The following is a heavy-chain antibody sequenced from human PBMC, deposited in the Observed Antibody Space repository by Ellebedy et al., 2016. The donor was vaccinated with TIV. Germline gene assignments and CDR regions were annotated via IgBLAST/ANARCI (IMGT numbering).Heavy chain of an antibody. CDR1: GFTFSAYG. J-gene: IGHJ4*02. CDR3: ATGPSAISRY. V-gene: IGHV3-30*02. CDR2: IRYDASNQ. Sequence: GESLKISCVASGFTFSAYGMHWVRQAPGKGLEWVAFIRYDASNQYYADFVKGRFTISRDNSKNRLFLQMNSLRTEDTAVYFGATGPSAISRYWGQGTLVTVSS.